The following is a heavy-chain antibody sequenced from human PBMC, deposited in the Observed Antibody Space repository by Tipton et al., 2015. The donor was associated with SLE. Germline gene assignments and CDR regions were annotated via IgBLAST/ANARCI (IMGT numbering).Heavy chain of an antibody. CDR2: IYYSGST. J-gene: IGHJ6*02. Sequence: TLSLTCTVSGGSISSYYWSWIRQPPGKGLEWIGYIYYSGSTNYNPSLKSRVTISVDTSKNQFSLKLSSVTAADTAVYYCARACLIFGVVHPHCYGMDVWGQGTTVTVSS. CDR1: GGSISSYY. D-gene: IGHD3-3*01. CDR3: ARACLIFGVVHPHCYGMDV. V-gene: IGHV4-59*07.